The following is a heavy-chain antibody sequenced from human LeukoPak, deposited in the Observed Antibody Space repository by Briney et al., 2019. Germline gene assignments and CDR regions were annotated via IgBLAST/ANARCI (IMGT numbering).Heavy chain of an antibody. CDR3: AKGGPTLFYYYYMDV. CDR2: IRYDGSNK. CDR1: GFTFSSYG. V-gene: IGHV3-30*02. Sequence: GGSLRLSCAASGFTFSSYGMHWVRQAPGKGLEWVAFIRYDGSNKYYADSVKGRFTISRDNSKNTLYLQMNSLRAEDTAVYYCAKGGPTLFYYYYMDVWGKGTTVTVSS. D-gene: IGHD3-10*01. J-gene: IGHJ6*03.